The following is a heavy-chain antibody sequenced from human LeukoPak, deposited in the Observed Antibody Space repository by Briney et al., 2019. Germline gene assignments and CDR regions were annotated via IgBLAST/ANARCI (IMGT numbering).Heavy chain of an antibody. Sequence: SQTLSLTCAVSGGSISSGGYSWSWIRQPPGKGLEWIGYIYHGGSTYYNPSLKSRVTISVDRSKNQFSLKLSSVTAADTAVYYCARGRTPTPFDYWGQGTLVTVSS. J-gene: IGHJ4*02. CDR1: GGSISSGGYS. D-gene: IGHD4-11*01. V-gene: IGHV4-30-2*01. CDR3: ARGRTPTPFDY. CDR2: IYHGGST.